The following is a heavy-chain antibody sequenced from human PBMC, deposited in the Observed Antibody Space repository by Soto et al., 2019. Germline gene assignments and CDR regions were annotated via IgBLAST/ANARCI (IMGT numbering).Heavy chain of an antibody. CDR3: GRERDGTSWSSAEYLQH. D-gene: IGHD6-13*01. CDR1: GYTFTTYG. J-gene: IGHJ1*01. Sequence: ASVKVSCKASGYTFTTYGTHWVRQAPGQGLEWMGWISGYNGNTNYAQKFQGRVTMTTDTSTTTAYMDLTSLRSDDTAVYYCGRERDGTSWSSAEYLQHWGQGTLVTVSS. CDR2: ISGYNGNT. V-gene: IGHV1-18*01.